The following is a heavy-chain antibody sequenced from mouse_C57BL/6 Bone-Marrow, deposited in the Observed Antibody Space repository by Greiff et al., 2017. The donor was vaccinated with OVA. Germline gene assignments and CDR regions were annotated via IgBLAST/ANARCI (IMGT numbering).Heavy chain of an antibody. Sequence: DVMLVESGGGLVKPGGSLKLSCAASGFTFSDYGMHWVRQAPEKGLEWVAYISSGSSTIYYADTVKGRFTISRDNAKNTLFLQMTSLRSEDTAMYYCARDYYDYDAFAYWGQGTLVTVSA. CDR1: GFTFSDYG. J-gene: IGHJ3*01. CDR3: ARDYYDYDAFAY. CDR2: ISSGSSTI. V-gene: IGHV5-17*01. D-gene: IGHD2-4*01.